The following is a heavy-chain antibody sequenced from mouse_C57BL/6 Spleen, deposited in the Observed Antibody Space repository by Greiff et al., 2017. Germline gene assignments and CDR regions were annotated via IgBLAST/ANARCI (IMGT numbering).Heavy chain of an antibody. D-gene: IGHD2-5*01. CDR1: GFTFSSYA. CDR3: ARGTYYSNYFDY. Sequence: DVQLQESGGGLVKPGGSLKLSCAASGFTFSSYAMSWVRQTPEKRLEWVATISDGGSYTYYPDNVKGRFTISRDNAKNNLYLQMSHLKSEDTAMYSCARGTYYSNYFDYWGQGTTLTVSS. CDR2: ISDGGSYT. V-gene: IGHV5-4*01. J-gene: IGHJ2*01.